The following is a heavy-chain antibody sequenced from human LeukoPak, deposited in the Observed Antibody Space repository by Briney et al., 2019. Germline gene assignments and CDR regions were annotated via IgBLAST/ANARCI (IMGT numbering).Heavy chain of an antibody. J-gene: IGHJ5*02. CDR2: INPNSGGT. D-gene: IGHD6-13*01. V-gene: IGHV1-2*02. CDR3: ARDSSSWYGSVWFDP. Sequence: GASVKVSCKASGYTFTGYYMHWVRQAPGQGLEWMGWINPNSGGTNYAQKFQGRVTMTRDTSISTAYMELSRLRSDNTAVYYCARDSSSWYGSVWFDPWGQGTLVTVSS. CDR1: GYTFTGYY.